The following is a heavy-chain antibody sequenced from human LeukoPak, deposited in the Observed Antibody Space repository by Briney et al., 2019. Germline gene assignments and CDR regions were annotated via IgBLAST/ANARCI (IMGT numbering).Heavy chain of an antibody. J-gene: IGHJ4*02. D-gene: IGHD4-17*01. CDR3: ATCFYGEYGSYYFDY. CDR2: IIYSGST. Sequence: PSQTLSLTCTVSGGSINNGNYYWSWIRHHPGKGLEWIGNIIYSGSTNYNPSLKSRVTMSVDKSKNQFSLKLSSVTAADTAVYYCATCFYGEYGSYYFDYWGQGTLVTVSS. V-gene: IGHV4-31*09. CDR1: GGSINNGNYY.